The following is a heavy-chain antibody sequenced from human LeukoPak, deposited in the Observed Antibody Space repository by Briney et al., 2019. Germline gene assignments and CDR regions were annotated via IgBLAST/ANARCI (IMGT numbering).Heavy chain of an antibody. Sequence: GGSLRLSCTASGFTFSNYWMSWVRQAPGKGLEWVANIKQDGSEEFYVDSVKGRFTISRDNAKNSLYLQMNRLRAEDTAVYYCARDPRVIFDYWGQGTLVTVSS. V-gene: IGHV3-7*01. D-gene: IGHD5-18*01. J-gene: IGHJ4*02. CDR1: GFTFSNYW. CDR2: IKQDGSEE. CDR3: ARDPRVIFDY.